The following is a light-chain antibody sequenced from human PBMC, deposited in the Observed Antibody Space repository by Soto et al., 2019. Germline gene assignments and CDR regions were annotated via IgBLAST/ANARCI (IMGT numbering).Light chain of an antibody. J-gene: IGKJ2*01. CDR3: QQSLTKPYT. Sequence: DIQMTQSPSSLSASIGDRVIITCRSSQSINYYLNWYQQQPGKAPKLLVSTAASLRSGVPSRFSGSASGTDFALTISSLQPEDFATYYCQQSLTKPYTFGQGTKLEI. V-gene: IGKV1-39*01. CDR2: TAA. CDR1: QSINYY.